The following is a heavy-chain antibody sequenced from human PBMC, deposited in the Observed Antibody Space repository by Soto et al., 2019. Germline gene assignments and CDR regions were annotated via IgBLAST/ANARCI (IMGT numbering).Heavy chain of an antibody. CDR3: ARVRRHYYDSSGDYYFDY. D-gene: IGHD3-22*01. J-gene: IGHJ4*02. CDR1: GYTFTSYG. Sequence: ASVKVSCKASGYTFTSYGISWVRQAPGQGLEWMGWISAYNGNTNYAQKLQGRVTMTTDTSTSTAHMELRSLRSDDTAVYYCARVRRHYYDSSGDYYFDYWGQGTLVTVSS. V-gene: IGHV1-18*01. CDR2: ISAYNGNT.